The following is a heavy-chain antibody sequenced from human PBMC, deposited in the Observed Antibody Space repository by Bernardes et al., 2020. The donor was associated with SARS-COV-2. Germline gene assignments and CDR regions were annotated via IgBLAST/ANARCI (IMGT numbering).Heavy chain of an antibody. CDR2: IYPSDSET. J-gene: IGHJ4*02. V-gene: IGHV5-51*01. Sequence: GESLKISCKASGYSFSNYCIGWVRQRPGKGLEWMGIIYPSDSETIYSPSFQGQVTFSADKSISTAYLQWTSLKASDTAMYYCARREGSYNWNYDDFWGQGTLVTVSS. D-gene: IGHD1-7*01. CDR1: GYSFSNYC. CDR3: ARREGSYNWNYDDF.